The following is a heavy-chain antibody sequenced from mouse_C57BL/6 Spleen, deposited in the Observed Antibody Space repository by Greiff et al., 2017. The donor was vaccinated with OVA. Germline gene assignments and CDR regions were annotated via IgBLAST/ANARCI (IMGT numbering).Heavy chain of an antibody. J-gene: IGHJ2*01. D-gene: IGHD1-1*01. V-gene: IGHV1-64*01. CDR3: ARDGITTVVNY. CDR2: IHPNCGST. CDR1: GYTFTSYW. Sequence: QVQLQQPGAELVKPGASVKLSCKASGYTFTSYWMHWVKQRPGQGLEWIGMIHPNCGSTNYNEKFKSKATLTVDKSSSTAYMQLSSLTSEDSAVYYCARDGITTVVNYWGQGTTLTVSS.